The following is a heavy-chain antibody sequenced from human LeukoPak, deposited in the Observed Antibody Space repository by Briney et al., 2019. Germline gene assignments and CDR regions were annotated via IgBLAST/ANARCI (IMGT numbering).Heavy chain of an antibody. V-gene: IGHV4-59*01. CDR2: IYYSGST. J-gene: IGHJ5*02. CDR3: ARGHHTREAVRGVPPNWFDP. D-gene: IGHD3-10*01. CDR1: GGSISSYY. Sequence: SETLSLTCTVSGGSISSYYWSWIRQPPGKGLEWIGYIYYSGSTNYNPSLKSRVTISVDTSKNQFSLKLSSVTAADTAVYYCARGHHTREAVRGVPPNWFDPWGQGTLVTVSS.